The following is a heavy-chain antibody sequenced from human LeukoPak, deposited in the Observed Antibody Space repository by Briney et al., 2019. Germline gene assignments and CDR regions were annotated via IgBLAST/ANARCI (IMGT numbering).Heavy chain of an antibody. J-gene: IGHJ4*02. CDR2: ISYDGSNK. V-gene: IGHV3-30*18. CDR1: GFTFSSYG. CDR3: AKGLGGSVDY. D-gene: IGHD1-26*01. Sequence: PGRSLRLSCAASGFTFSSYGMRWVRQAPGKGLEWVAVISYDGSNKYYADSVKGRFTISRDNSKNTLYLQMNSLRAEDTAVYYCAKGLGGSVDYWGQGTLVTVSS.